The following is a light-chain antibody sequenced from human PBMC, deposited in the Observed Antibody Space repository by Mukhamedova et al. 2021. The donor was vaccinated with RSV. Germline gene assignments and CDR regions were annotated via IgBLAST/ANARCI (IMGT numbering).Light chain of an antibody. CDR2: EVS. CDR1: SSDVGGYNY. Sequence: ITISCTGTSSDVGGYNYVSWYQQHPGKAPKLMIYEVSNRPSGVSNRFSGSKSGNTASLTISGLQAEDEADYYCSSSTSSSTVVF. V-gene: IGLV2-14*01. CDR3: SSSTSSSTVV. J-gene: IGLJ2*01.